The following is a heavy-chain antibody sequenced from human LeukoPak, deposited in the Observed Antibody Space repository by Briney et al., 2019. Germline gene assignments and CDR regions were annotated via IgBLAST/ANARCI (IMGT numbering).Heavy chain of an antibody. D-gene: IGHD4-17*01. CDR3: ARAFYGPDDY. Sequence: SVKVSCKASGGTFNSYAISWVRQAPGQGLEWMGGIIPIFGTTNYAQKFQGRVTITADKSTSTAYMELSSLRSEDTAVYYCARAFYGPDDYWGQGTLVTVSS. CDR2: IIPIFGTT. J-gene: IGHJ4*02. CDR1: GGTFNSYA. V-gene: IGHV1-69*06.